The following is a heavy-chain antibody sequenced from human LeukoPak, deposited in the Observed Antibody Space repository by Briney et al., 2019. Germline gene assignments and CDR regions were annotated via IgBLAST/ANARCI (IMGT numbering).Heavy chain of an antibody. J-gene: IGHJ4*02. D-gene: IGHD3-16*02. CDR2: IYYSGST. Sequence: SETLSLTCTVSGGSISSYYWSWIRQPPGKGLEWIGYIYYSGSTNYNPSLKSRVTISVDTSKNQFSLKLSSVTAADTAVYYCAREPRHPIEVLDYWGQGTLVTVSS. CDR3: AREPRHPIEVLDY. V-gene: IGHV4-59*12. CDR1: GGSISSYY.